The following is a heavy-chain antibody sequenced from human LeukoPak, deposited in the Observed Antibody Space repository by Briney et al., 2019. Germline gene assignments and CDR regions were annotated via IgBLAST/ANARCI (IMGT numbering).Heavy chain of an antibody. CDR3: ARRGMTTVTTAHWYFDL. V-gene: IGHV4-39*01. D-gene: IGHD4-17*01. CDR2: IYYSGST. J-gene: IGHJ2*01. Sequence: SETLPLTCTVSGGSISSSSYYWGWIRQPPGKGLEWIGSIYYSGSTYYNPSLKSRVTISVDTSKNQFSLKLSSVTAADTAVYYCARRGMTTVTTAHWYFDLWGRGTLVTVSS. CDR1: GGSISSSSYY.